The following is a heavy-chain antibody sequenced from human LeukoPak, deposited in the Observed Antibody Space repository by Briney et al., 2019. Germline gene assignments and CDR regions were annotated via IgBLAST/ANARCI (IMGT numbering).Heavy chain of an antibody. D-gene: IGHD3-10*01. V-gene: IGHV1-69*05. Sequence: ASVKVPCKASGYTFTSYAMHWVRQAPGQRLEWMGGIIPIFGTANYAQKFQGRVTITTDESTSTAYMELSSLRSEDTAVYYCARSYPHYYGSGSYAFDIWGQGTMVTVSS. CDR1: GYTFTSYA. CDR3: ARSYPHYYGSGSYAFDI. CDR2: IIPIFGTA. J-gene: IGHJ3*02.